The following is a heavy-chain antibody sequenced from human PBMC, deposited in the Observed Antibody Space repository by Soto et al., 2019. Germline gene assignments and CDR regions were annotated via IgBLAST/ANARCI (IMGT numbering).Heavy chain of an antibody. CDR2: MNPNSGKT. CDR3: ARGRPDYGDY. Sequence: QVQLVQSGAEVKKPGASVKVSCKASGYTFTSYDINWVRQATGQGREWMVWMNPNSGKTAYAQKFQGRATMTRNTSLRTAYMELSSLRSEDTDVYYCARGRPDYGDYWGQGSPVTVSS. V-gene: IGHV1-8*01. J-gene: IGHJ4*02. CDR1: GYTFTSYD.